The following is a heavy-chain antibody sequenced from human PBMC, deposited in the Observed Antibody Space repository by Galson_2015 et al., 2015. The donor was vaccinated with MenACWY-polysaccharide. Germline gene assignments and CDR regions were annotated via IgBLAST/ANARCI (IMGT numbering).Heavy chain of an antibody. CDR3: AREGSRTAFHAYDP. J-gene: IGHJ3*01. V-gene: IGHV3-33*01. Sequence: SLRLSCAASGFRFSHSAMHWVRQAPGKGLEWVAVIQYDGSKIVYADSVKGRFTISRDNSKNTLFLEMNSLGAEDTAVYYCAREGSRTAFHAYDPWGGGTMVSVS. D-gene: IGHD6-13*01. CDR1: GFRFSHSA. CDR2: IQYDGSKI.